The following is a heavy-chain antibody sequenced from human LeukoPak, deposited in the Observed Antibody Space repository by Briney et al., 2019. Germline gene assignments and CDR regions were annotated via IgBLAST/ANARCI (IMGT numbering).Heavy chain of an antibody. CDR1: GFSVTRTNW. J-gene: IGHJ4*02. CDR2: VHLDGRT. D-gene: IGHD3-3*01. V-gene: IGHV4-4*02. Sequence: SETLSLTCDVSGFSVTRTNWWTGVRQPPGKGLEGIREVHLDGRTNYNPSLKSRLIMSVDLPENHISLKLTSVTAANTAVYYCAREGGFYRPLDYSGQGTLVTVSS. CDR3: AREGGFYRPLDY.